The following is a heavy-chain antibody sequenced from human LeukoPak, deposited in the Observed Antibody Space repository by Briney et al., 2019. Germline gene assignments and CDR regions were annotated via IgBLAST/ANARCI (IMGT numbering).Heavy chain of an antibody. CDR3: AREYYGDYFFDY. V-gene: IGHV3-21*01. Sequence: PGGSLRLSCVASGFTFSIYSMNWVRQAPGKGLEWVSSISSSSGYMYYADSVKGRFTISRDNAKNSLYLQMNSLRAEDTAVYYCAREYYGDYFFDYWGQGTLVTVSS. J-gene: IGHJ4*02. CDR1: GFTFSIYS. D-gene: IGHD4-17*01. CDR2: ISSSSGYM.